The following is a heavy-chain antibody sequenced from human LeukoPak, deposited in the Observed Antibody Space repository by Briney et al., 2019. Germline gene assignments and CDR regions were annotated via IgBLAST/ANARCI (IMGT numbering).Heavy chain of an antibody. CDR2: ISGSGGST. CDR1: GFTFSSYG. V-gene: IGHV3-23*01. Sequence: GGSLRLSCAASGFTFSSYGMSWVRQAPGKGLEWVSAISGSGGSTYYADSVKGRFTISRDNSKNTLYLQMNSLRAEDTAVYYCAKSRVVVITTGIDYWGQGTLVTVSS. J-gene: IGHJ4*02. CDR3: AKSRVVVITTGIDY. D-gene: IGHD3-22*01.